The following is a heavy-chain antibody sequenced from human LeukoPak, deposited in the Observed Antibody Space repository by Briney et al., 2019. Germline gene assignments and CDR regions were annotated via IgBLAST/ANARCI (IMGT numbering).Heavy chain of an antibody. D-gene: IGHD6-13*01. CDR1: GYTFNSYG. CDR2: INSYTGTT. Sequence: ASVKVSCKASGYTFNSYGISWVRQAPGRGLEWMGWINSYTGTTNYGQKFQGRVTMTTDTSMSTAYIELRSLRSDDTAVYYCARGLSIAAAGDYWGQGTLVTVSS. CDR3: ARGLSIAAAGDY. V-gene: IGHV1-18*01. J-gene: IGHJ4*02.